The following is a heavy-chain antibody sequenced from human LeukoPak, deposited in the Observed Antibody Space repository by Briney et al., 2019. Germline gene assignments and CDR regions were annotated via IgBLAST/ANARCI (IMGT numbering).Heavy chain of an antibody. V-gene: IGHV3-13*01. CDR3: ARANRYYYGSGEAFDI. CDR1: GFTFSSYD. D-gene: IGHD3-10*01. Sequence: PGGSLRLSCAASGFTFSSYDMHWVRQATGKGLEWVSAIGTAGDTYYPGSVKGRFTISRENAKNSLYLQMNSLRAGDTAVYYCARANRYYYGSGEAFDIWGQGTMVTVSS. CDR2: IGTAGDT. J-gene: IGHJ3*02.